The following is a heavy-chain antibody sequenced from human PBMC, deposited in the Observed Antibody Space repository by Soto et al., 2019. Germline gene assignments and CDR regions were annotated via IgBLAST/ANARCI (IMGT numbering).Heavy chain of an antibody. J-gene: IGHJ6*02. CDR1: GGSFSCYY. CDR3: ARYDILTGYYNVGYGMDV. CDR2: INQSGST. Sequence: PSETLSLTCAVYGGSFSCYYWSWIRQPPGKGLEWIGEINQSGSTKYNPSLKSRVTISVDTSKNHLSLKLSSVTAADTAVYYCARYDILTGYYNVGYGMDVWGQGTTVTVSS. D-gene: IGHD3-9*01. V-gene: IGHV4-34*01.